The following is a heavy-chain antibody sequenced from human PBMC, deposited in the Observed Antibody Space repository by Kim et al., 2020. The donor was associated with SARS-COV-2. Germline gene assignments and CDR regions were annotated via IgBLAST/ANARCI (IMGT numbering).Heavy chain of an antibody. J-gene: IGHJ4*02. CDR2: IYHSGST. CDR3: ARHIAAAGTETFDY. CDR1: GGSISSSNW. V-gene: IGHV4-4*02. D-gene: IGHD6-13*01. Sequence: SEILSLTCAVSGGSISSSNWWSWVRQPPGKGLEWIGEIYHSGSTNYNPSLKSRVTISVDKSKNQFSLKLSSVTAADTAVYYCARHIAAAGTETFDYWGQGTLVTVSS.